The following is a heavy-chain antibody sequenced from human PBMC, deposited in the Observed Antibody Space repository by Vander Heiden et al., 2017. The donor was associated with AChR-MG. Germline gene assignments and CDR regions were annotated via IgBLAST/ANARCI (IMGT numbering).Heavy chain of an antibody. CDR1: GFTFSDYS. V-gene: IGHV3-23*01. CDR3: VRLKEGSSSWYRRGFDC. CDR2: ISGSGGST. J-gene: IGHJ4*02. Sequence: EVQLLESGGGFVQPGGSLRLSCSTSGFTFSDYSMSWVRQAPGKGLEWVSVISGSGGSTYYADSVRGRFTISRDNSKNTLYVQMNSLRAEDTAVYYCVRLKEGSSSWYRRGFDCWGQGTLVTVSS. D-gene: IGHD6-13*01.